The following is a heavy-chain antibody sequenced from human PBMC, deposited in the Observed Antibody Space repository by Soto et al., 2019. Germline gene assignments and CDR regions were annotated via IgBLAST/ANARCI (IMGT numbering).Heavy chain of an antibody. Sequence: GGSLRLSCAASGFTFSSYGMHWVRQAPGKGLEWVAVIWYDGSNKYYADSVKGRFTISRDNSKNTLYLQMNSLRAEDTAVYYWARLVVAAPTYSDYWGQGTLVTVSS. CDR3: ARLVVAAPTYSDY. CDR1: GFTFSSYG. D-gene: IGHD2-15*01. V-gene: IGHV3-33*01. J-gene: IGHJ4*02. CDR2: IWYDGSNK.